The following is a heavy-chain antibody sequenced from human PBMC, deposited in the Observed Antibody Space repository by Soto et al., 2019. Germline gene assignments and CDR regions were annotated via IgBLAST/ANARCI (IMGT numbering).Heavy chain of an antibody. CDR3: TKSSGGSSSVGMDY. CDR1: GFIFKNYA. CDR2: ITRDGYNK. D-gene: IGHD6-6*01. J-gene: IGHJ4*02. V-gene: IGHV3-30*04. Sequence: QVQLVESGGGVVQPGRSLRLSRAVSGFIFKNYALNWVRQAPGKGLEWVASITRDGYNKYYADSVKGRFTISRDNSKNTLSLQMTALRIEDSSVYYCTKSSGGSSSVGMDYWGQGTLVTVSS.